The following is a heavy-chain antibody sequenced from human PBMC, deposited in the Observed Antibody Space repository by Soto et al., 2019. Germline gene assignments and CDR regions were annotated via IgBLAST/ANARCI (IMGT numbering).Heavy chain of an antibody. CDR3: ARVTPYYYDSSGYYDY. J-gene: IGHJ4*02. CDR1: GYTFTNYG. CDR2: IGAYNGNT. V-gene: IGHV1-18*01. D-gene: IGHD3-22*01. Sequence: GASVKVSCKASGYTFTNYGISWVRQAPGQGLEWMGWIGAYNGNTNYAQRLQGRVTMTTDTSTSTAYMELRSLRSDDTAVYYCARVTPYYYDSSGYYDYWGQGTLVTVSS.